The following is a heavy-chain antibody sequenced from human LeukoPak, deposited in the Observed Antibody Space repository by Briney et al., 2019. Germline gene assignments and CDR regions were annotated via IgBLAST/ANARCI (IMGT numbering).Heavy chain of an antibody. CDR2: IYTSGST. CDR1: GDFITLTSHR. V-gene: IGHV4-4*07. Sequence: LETLSLTCTVSGDFITLTSHRWSWIRQPAGKGLEWIGRIYTSGSTNYNPSLKSRVTMSLDMSKNQFSLKLSSVTAADTAVYYCARDDSSSWYGGSWFDPWGQGTLVTVSS. CDR3: ARDDSSSWYGGSWFDP. J-gene: IGHJ5*02. D-gene: IGHD6-13*01.